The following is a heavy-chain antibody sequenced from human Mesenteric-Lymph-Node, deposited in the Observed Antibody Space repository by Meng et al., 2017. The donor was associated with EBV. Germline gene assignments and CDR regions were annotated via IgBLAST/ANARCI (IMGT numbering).Heavy chain of an antibody. CDR2: MYYSGNT. Sequence: QLQLQVAGPGLWKPSETLSLTCSVSGDSITSNSYAWGWIRQPPGKGLEWIGGMYYSGNTYYNPSLKSRVTIALDTSKNQFSLKLSSVTAADTAVYYCARGLRPGENWFDPWGQGALVTVSS. CDR1: GDSITSNSYA. D-gene: IGHD4-17*01. V-gene: IGHV4-39*07. CDR3: ARGLRPGENWFDP. J-gene: IGHJ5*02.